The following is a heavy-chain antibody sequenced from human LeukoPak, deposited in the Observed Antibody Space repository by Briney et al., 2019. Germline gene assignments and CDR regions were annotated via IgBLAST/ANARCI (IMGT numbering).Heavy chain of an antibody. CDR1: GYTFTDYY. V-gene: IGHV1-69-2*01. CDR2: VDPEAGET. D-gene: IGHD4-11*01. Sequence: ASVKISCKVSGYTFTDYYMHWVQQAPGKGLEWMGLVDPEAGETVYAEKFQGRVTITADTSTDTAYMELSSLRSADTAVYYCATEAEEDYLFDYWGQGTLVTVSS. CDR3: ATEAEEDYLFDY. J-gene: IGHJ4*02.